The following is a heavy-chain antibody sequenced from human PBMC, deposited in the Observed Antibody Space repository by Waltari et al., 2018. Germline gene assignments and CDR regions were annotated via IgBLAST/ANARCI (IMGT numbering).Heavy chain of an antibody. V-gene: IGHV4-61*02. CDR1: GGSISSGSYY. Sequence: QVQLQESGPGLVKPSQTLSLTCTVSGGSISSGSYYWSWIRQPAGKGLEWIGRIYTSGSTNYNPSLKSRVTISVDTSKNQFSLKLSSVTAADTAVYYCARGENCSGGSCYDDAFDIWGQGTMVTVSS. D-gene: IGHD2-15*01. CDR3: ARGENCSGGSCYDDAFDI. J-gene: IGHJ3*02. CDR2: IYTSGST.